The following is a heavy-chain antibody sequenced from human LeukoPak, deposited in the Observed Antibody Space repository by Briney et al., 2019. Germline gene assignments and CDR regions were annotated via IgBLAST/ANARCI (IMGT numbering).Heavy chain of an antibody. D-gene: IGHD3-22*01. V-gene: IGHV3-74*01. CDR1: GFTFRSSW. CDR3: ARAMISESDY. CDR2: SNPDGSTT. Sequence: GGSLRLSCAASGFTFRSSWMHWVRQAPGKGLAWVSRSNPDGSTTTYADSVEGRFTISRDNAKSTLYLQMDSLRAEDTAVYYCARAMISESDYWGQGTLVTVSS. J-gene: IGHJ4*02.